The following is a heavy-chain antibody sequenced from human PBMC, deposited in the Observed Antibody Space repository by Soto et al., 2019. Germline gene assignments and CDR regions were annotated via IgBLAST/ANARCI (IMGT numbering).Heavy chain of an antibody. J-gene: IGHJ5*02. V-gene: IGHV2-5*02. CDR1: GLSLSTSGEA. Sequence: QITLKESGPTLVKPTQTLTLTWTFSGLSLSTSGEAVGWIRQPPGKALEWLALIYWDDDKRYNPTLKTRLTITKDISKNQVVLTLTNMDPVDTATYYCAHYVSTSPAGWFDPWGQGILVTVSS. CDR2: IYWDDDK. CDR3: AHYVSTSPAGWFDP. D-gene: IGHD3-10*02.